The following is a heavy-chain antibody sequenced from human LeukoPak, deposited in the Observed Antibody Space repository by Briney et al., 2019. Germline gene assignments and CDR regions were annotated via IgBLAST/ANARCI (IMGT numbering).Heavy chain of an antibody. CDR1: GGSISSGDYY. CDR3: ARGYVVAATFDY. V-gene: IGHV4-30-4*01. D-gene: IGHD2-15*01. CDR2: IYYSGST. Sequence: SETLPLTCTVSGGSISSGDYYWSWIRQPPGKGLEWIGYIYYSGSTYYNPSLKSRVTISVDTSKNQFSLKLSSVTAADTAVYYCARGYVVAATFDYWGQGTLVTVSS. J-gene: IGHJ4*02.